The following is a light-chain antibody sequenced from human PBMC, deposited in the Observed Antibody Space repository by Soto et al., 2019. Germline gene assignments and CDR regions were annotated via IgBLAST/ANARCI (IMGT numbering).Light chain of an antibody. CDR2: EVS. Sequence: QSVLTQPASVSGSPGQSITISCTGTSSDVGGYTYVSWYQRYPGKAPQLIIYEVSNRPSGVSNRFSGSKSGNTASLTISGLQTEDEADYYCGSYTTTSTYVFGTGTKLTVL. CDR3: GSYTTTSTYV. V-gene: IGLV2-14*01. J-gene: IGLJ1*01. CDR1: SSDVGGYTY.